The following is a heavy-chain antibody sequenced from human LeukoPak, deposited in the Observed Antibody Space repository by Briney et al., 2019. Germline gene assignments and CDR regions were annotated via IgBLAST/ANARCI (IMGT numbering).Heavy chain of an antibody. CDR2: VYYSGST. CDR1: GGSISTYY. J-gene: IGHJ1*01. D-gene: IGHD2-2*01. V-gene: IGHV4-59*01. CDR3: ARGSTSDPYFQH. Sequence: KTSETLSLSCTVSGGSISTYYWNWIRQPPGKGLEWIGYVYYSGSTNYNPSLKSRVNISVDTSKNHFSLKVSSVTAADTAVYYCARGSTSDPYFQHWGQGTLVTVSS.